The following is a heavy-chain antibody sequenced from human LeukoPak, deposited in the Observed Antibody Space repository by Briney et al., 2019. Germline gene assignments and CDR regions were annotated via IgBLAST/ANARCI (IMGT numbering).Heavy chain of an antibody. CDR2: ISAYNGNT. D-gene: IGHD3-22*01. CDR3: ARDLYYYDSRWWFDP. CDR1: GYTFTSYG. V-gene: IGHV1-18*01. J-gene: IGHJ5*02. Sequence: GASVKVSCKSSGYTFTSYGFSWVRQAPGQGLEWMGWISAYNGNTNYAQKLQGRVTVTTDTSTSTAYMELRSLRSDDTAVYYCARDLYYYDSRWWFDPWGQGTLVTVSS.